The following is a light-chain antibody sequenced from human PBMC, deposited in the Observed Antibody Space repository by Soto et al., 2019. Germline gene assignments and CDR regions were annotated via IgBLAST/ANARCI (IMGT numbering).Light chain of an antibody. CDR2: DAS. V-gene: IGKV3-11*01. CDR3: QQRSNWPLVT. CDR1: QSVSSY. Sequence: EIVLTQSPATLSLTPGERATLSCRASQSVSSYLSWYQQKPRQAPRLLIYDASTRATCIPARFSGSGSGTDFTLTISSLVPEDFAVYYCQQRSNWPLVTFGPGTKVDI. J-gene: IGKJ3*01.